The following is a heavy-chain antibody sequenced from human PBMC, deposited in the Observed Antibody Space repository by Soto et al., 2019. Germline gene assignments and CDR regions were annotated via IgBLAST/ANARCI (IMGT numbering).Heavy chain of an antibody. CDR3: AKERADIVLTPHVTSGMDV. Sequence: QLHVVESGGGVVQSGTSLRLSCVASGFSLRSSGMHWLRQAPGKGLEWVATSSYDGNHDWYAESVEGRFTISRDNSDNKVYLQMDRLREEDTAVYFCAKERADIVLTPHVTSGMDVWGQGATVTVSS. V-gene: IGHV3-30*18. D-gene: IGHD2-8*02. CDR1: GFSLRSSG. CDR2: SSYDGNHD. J-gene: IGHJ6*02.